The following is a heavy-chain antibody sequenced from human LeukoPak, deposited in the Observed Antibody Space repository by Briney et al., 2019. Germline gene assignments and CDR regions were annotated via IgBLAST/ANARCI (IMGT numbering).Heavy chain of an antibody. D-gene: IGHD6-13*01. CDR2: ISAYNGNT. Sequence: ASVKVSCKASGYTFTSYGISWVRQAPGQGLEWMGWISAYNGNTNYAQKLQGRVTMTTDTSTSTAYTELRSLRSDDTAVYYCAREGSSSWYGGIGETRYYYYYMDVWGKGTTVTVSS. V-gene: IGHV1-18*01. CDR3: AREGSSSWYGGIGETRYYYYYMDV. J-gene: IGHJ6*03. CDR1: GYTFTSYG.